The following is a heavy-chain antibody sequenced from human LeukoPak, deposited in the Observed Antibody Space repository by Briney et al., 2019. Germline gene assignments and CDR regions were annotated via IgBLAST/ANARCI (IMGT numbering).Heavy chain of an antibody. CDR3: ARGCSGGSCYDY. J-gene: IGHJ4*02. CDR2: IYSGGST. Sequence: VSVIYSGGSTYYADSVKGRFTISRDNSKNTLYLQMNSLRAEDTAVYYCARGCSGGSCYDYWGQGTLVTVSS. V-gene: IGHV3-66*01. D-gene: IGHD2-15*01.